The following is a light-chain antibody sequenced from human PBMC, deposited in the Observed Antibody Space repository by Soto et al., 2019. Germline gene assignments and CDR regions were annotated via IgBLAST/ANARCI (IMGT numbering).Light chain of an antibody. CDR2: QVS. V-gene: IGLV2-14*01. Sequence: QSVLTQPASVSGSPGQSITISCTGTSSDIGGFYYVSWYQHHPGKDPKLMIYQVSNRPSGVSNRFSGSKSGNTASLTISGLQAEDEADYFGSSYSSSSTFYVFGAGTKVTVL. CDR1: SSDIGGFYY. CDR3: SSYSSSSTFYV. J-gene: IGLJ1*01.